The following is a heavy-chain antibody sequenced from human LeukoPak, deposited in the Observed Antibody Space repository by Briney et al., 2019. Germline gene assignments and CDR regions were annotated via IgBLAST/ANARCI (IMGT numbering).Heavy chain of an antibody. CDR2: ISYDGSNK. Sequence: GRSLRLSCAASGFTFSSYGMHWVRQAPGKGLEWVAVISYDGSNKYYADSVKGRFTISRDNSKNTLYLQMNSLRAEDTAVYYCAKDSHYDFWSGYYLLGYYYAMDVWGQGTTVTASS. D-gene: IGHD3-3*01. J-gene: IGHJ6*02. CDR3: AKDSHYDFWSGYYLLGYYYAMDV. V-gene: IGHV3-30*18. CDR1: GFTFSSYG.